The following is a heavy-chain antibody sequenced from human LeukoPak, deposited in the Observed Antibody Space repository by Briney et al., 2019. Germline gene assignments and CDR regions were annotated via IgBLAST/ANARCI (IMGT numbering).Heavy chain of an antibody. CDR3: ATSLTQYYYYYYYMDV. Sequence: GGSLRLSCAASGFTFSSYGMHWVRQAPGKGLEWVAVISYDGSNKYYADSVKGRFTISRDNSKNTLYLQMNSLRAEDTAVYYCATSLTQYYYYYYYMDVWGKGTTVTVSS. V-gene: IGHV3-30*03. J-gene: IGHJ6*03. CDR2: ISYDGSNK. D-gene: IGHD4-23*01. CDR1: GFTFSSYG.